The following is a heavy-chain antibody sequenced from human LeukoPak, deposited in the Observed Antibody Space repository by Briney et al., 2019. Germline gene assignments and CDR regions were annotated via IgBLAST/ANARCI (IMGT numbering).Heavy chain of an antibody. J-gene: IGHJ4*02. CDR1: GYSISSGYY. CDR3: ARHEPDYYGSGMIWDY. CDR2: IYHSGST. D-gene: IGHD3-10*01. Sequence: SETLSLTCAVSGYSISSGYYWGWIRPPPGKGLEWIGSIYHSGSTYYNPSLKSRVTISVDTSKNQFSLKLSSVTAADTAVYYCARHEPDYYGSGMIWDYWGQGTLVTVSS. V-gene: IGHV4-38-2*01.